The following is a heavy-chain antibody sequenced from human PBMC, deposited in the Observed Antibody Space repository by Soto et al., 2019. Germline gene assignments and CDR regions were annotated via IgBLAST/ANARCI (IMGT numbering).Heavy chain of an antibody. CDR1: GFIFSNYV. Sequence: LRLSCAASGFIFSNYVMHWVRQAPGKGLEWVAVISYDGNSKHYADSVKGRFTISRDNSKSTLYVQMNSLRAEDTAVYYCARSYCGDDCALDHWGQGTLVTVSS. CDR2: ISYDGNSK. V-gene: IGHV3-30-3*01. D-gene: IGHD2-21*02. J-gene: IGHJ4*02. CDR3: ARSYCGDDCALDH.